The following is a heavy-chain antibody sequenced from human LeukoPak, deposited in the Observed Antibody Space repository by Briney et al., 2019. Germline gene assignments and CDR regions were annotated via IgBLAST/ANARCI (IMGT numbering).Heavy chain of an antibody. CDR1: GFTFSDYN. Sequence: GGSLRLSCAASGFTFSDYNMNWVRQSPEKGLEWVSSITSGTTYIYYADSVRGRFTISRDNAKNSLYLQMNSLRAEDTAVYYCARDVNSGTFPNWGQGTLVTVSS. D-gene: IGHD3-10*01. V-gene: IGHV3-21*01. CDR2: ITSGTTYI. CDR3: ARDVNSGTFPN. J-gene: IGHJ4*02.